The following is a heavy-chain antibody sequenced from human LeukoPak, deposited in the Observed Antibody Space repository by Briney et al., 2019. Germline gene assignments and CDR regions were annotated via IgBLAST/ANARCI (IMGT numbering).Heavy chain of an antibody. CDR2: INSNSGGT. V-gene: IGHV1-2*02. CDR3: ARAKGGGHYTFDI. Sequence: ASVKVSCKASGYTFTGYYMYWLRQAPGQGLEWMGWINSNSGGTNYAQNFQGRVTMTRDTSISTAYMELTRLRSDDTAVYYCARAKGGGHYTFDIWGQGTMVTVSS. CDR1: GYTFTGYY. D-gene: IGHD3-16*01. J-gene: IGHJ3*02.